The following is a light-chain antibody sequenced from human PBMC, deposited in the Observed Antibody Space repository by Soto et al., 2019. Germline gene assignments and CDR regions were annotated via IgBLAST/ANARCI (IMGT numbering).Light chain of an antibody. CDR3: QQYGSSPT. V-gene: IGKV3-20*01. Sequence: ESVFTQSPGTLSLSPGERATLSCRASQSVSSNSLAWYQQKPGQAPRLLIYGASSRATGIPDRFSGSGSGTGFTLTISRLEPEDFAVYYCQQYGSSPTFGQGTKVDIK. J-gene: IGKJ1*01. CDR2: GAS. CDR1: QSVSSNS.